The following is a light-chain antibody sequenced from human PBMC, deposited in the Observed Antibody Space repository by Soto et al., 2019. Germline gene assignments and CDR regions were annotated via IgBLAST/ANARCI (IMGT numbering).Light chain of an antibody. Sequence: DIQMTQSPSSLSASVGDRVTITCRARQSISSYLNWFQQKPGKAPKLLIYAASSLQSGVPSRFSGSGSGTDFTLTISSLQPEDFATYYFQQSYSTPRTFGQGTKVEIK. J-gene: IGKJ1*01. CDR2: AAS. CDR3: QQSYSTPRT. V-gene: IGKV1-39*01. CDR1: QSISSY.